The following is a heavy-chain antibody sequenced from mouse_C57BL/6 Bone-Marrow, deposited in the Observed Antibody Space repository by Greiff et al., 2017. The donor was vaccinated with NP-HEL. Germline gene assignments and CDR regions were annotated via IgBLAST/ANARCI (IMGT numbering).Heavy chain of an antibody. CDR2: IYPRSGNT. Sequence: VKLQESGAELARPGASVKLSCKASGYTFTSYGISWVKQRTGQGLEWIGEIYPRSGNTYYNEKFKGKATLTADKSSSTAYMELRSLTSEDSAVYFCARGLGQAYWGQGTLVTVSA. V-gene: IGHV1-81*01. J-gene: IGHJ3*01. CDR3: ARGLGQAY. D-gene: IGHD4-1*01. CDR1: GYTFTSYG.